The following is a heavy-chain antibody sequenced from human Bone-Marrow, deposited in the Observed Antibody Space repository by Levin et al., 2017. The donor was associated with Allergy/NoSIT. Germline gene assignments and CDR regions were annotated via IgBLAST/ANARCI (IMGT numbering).Heavy chain of an antibody. CDR2: ISSSSSYI. D-gene: IGHD2-8*01. J-gene: IGHJ4*02. CDR1: GFTFSSYS. V-gene: IGHV3-21*01. CDR3: ARTDCTNGVFCRAGGHFDY. Sequence: GESLKISCAASGFTFSSYSMNWVRQAPGKGLEWVSSISSSSSYIYYADSVKGRFTISRDNAKNSLYLQMNSLRAEDTAVYYCARTDCTNGVFCRAGGHFDYWGQGTLVTVSS.